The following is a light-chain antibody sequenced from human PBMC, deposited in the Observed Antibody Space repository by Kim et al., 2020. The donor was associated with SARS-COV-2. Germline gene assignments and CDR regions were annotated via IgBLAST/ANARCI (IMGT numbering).Light chain of an antibody. CDR1: SSDVCVYTY. Sequence: GQSITISCTGTSSDVCVYTYVSWYQHPPGKAPKLMIYGVSNRPSGVSNRFSGSKSGNTASLTISGLQAEDEADYYCSSYTTSTSVVFGGGTQLTVL. J-gene: IGLJ2*01. CDR2: GVS. V-gene: IGLV2-14*03. CDR3: SSYTTSTSVV.